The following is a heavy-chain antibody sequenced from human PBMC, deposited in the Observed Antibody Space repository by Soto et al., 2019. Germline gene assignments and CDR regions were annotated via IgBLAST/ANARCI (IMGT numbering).Heavy chain of an antibody. Sequence: GGSLRLSCEAFGFTFSTYTMNWVRQAPGKGLEWVSYISSSGRTISYADPVKGRFTISRDNSKNTLYLQMNSLRAEDTAVYYCASTIFGVVNAFDIWGQGTMVTVSS. CDR3: ASTIFGVVNAFDI. CDR1: GFTFSTYT. J-gene: IGHJ3*02. CDR2: ISSSGRTI. D-gene: IGHD3-3*01. V-gene: IGHV3-48*01.